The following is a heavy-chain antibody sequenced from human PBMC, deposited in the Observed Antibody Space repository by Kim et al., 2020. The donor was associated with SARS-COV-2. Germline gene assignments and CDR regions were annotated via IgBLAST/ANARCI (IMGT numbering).Heavy chain of an antibody. Sequence: SLRLSCAASGFTFGDYAMHWVRQAPGKGLEWVSGISWNSGTKNYVDSVKGRFTISRDNVKKYVYLQMDSLRLDDTAFYYCAKASGDWYFDLWGRATLV. J-gene: IGHJ2*01. D-gene: IGHD3-10*01. CDR2: ISWNSGTK. V-gene: IGHV3-9*01. CDR1: GFTFGDYA. CDR3: AKASGDWYFDL.